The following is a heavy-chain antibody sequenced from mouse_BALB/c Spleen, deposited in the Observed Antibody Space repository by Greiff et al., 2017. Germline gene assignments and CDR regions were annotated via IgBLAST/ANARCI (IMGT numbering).Heavy chain of an antibody. CDR1: GFTFSSYA. CDR2: ISSGGSYT. CDR3: ARLRNPYYGNYDY. V-gene: IGHV5-9-4*01. Sequence: EVKLMESGGGLVKPGGSLKLSCAASGFTFSSYAMSWVRQSPEKRLEWVAEISSGGSYTYYPDTVTGRFTISRDNAKNTLYLEMSSLRSEDTAMYYCARLRNPYYGNYDYWGQGTTLTVSS. J-gene: IGHJ2*01. D-gene: IGHD2-10*01.